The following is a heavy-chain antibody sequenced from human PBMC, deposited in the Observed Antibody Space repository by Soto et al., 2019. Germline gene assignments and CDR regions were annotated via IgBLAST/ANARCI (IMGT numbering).Heavy chain of an antibody. V-gene: IGHV2-5*02. Sequence: QITLKESGPTLVKPTQTLTLTCILSGFSFSADGVGVGWIRQPPGKALEWLALIYWDDDTRYRPSLKSRLTITNDTSKNQVVITMTNMDPLETATYYCAHAFGGTSWPNDAFDVWGQGTVVTVSS. D-gene: IGHD3-16*01. CDR3: AHAFGGTSWPNDAFDV. J-gene: IGHJ3*01. CDR2: IYWDDDT. CDR1: GFSFSADGVG.